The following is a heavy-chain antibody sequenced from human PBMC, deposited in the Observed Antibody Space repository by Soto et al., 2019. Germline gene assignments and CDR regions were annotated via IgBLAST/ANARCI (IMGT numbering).Heavy chain of an antibody. Sequence: GESLKISCKGSGYSFTSYWIGWVRQMPGKGLEWMGIIYPGDSDTRYSPSFQGQVTISADKSTSTAYLQWSSLKASDTAMYCCARTALNDFWSGYRAFEIWGQGTMVTVSS. CDR1: GYSFTSYW. D-gene: IGHD3-3*01. CDR3: ARTALNDFWSGYRAFEI. CDR2: IYPGDSDT. V-gene: IGHV5-51*01. J-gene: IGHJ3*02.